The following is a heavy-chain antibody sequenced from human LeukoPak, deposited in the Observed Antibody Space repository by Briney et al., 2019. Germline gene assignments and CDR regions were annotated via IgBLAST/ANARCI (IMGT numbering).Heavy chain of an antibody. CDR2: ISHDGSNK. J-gene: IGHJ5*02. Sequence: GGSLRLSCEASGFTFSSYGMHWVRRAPGKGLEWMTVISHDGSNKYYVDSVKGRFTISRDNSKSTLYLQMNSLRAEDTAVYYCAKFIVGATWDWFDPWGQGTLVTVSS. CDR1: GFTFSSYG. D-gene: IGHD1-26*01. V-gene: IGHV3-30*18. CDR3: AKFIVGATWDWFDP.